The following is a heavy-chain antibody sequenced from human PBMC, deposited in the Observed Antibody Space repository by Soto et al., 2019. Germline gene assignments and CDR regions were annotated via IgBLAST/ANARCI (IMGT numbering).Heavy chain of an antibody. Sequence: PGGSLRLSCVASGLTFNKAWMTWVRQAPGKGLEWVGRIKTITEGGTTNFAEPVKDRFAISRDDSKDTLYLQMNSLKTEDSAIYYCTTDIPYSSGALKYWGQGTLVTVSS. D-gene: IGHD5-18*01. J-gene: IGHJ4*02. V-gene: IGHV3-15*01. CDR1: GLTFNKAW. CDR2: IKTITEGGTT. CDR3: TTDIPYSSGALKY.